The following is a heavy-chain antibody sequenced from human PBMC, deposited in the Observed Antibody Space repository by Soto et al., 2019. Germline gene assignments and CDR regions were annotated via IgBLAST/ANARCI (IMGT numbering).Heavy chain of an antibody. CDR3: ARHTMTTVTTFDY. Sequence: QLQLQESGPRLVKPSETLSLTCTVSGASITGLPYSWRWIRQPPGKGLQWIGSIFSSGSPYFNPSLKTRVTLPVDPSKNQLALRLRSVSAADTALNFCARHTMTTVTTFDYWGQGALVAVSS. D-gene: IGHD4-17*01. J-gene: IGHJ4*02. V-gene: IGHV4-39*01. CDR1: GASITGLPYS. CDR2: IFSSGSP.